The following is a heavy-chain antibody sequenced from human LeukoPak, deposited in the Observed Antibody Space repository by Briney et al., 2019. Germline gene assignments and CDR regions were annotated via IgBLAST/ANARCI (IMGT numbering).Heavy chain of an antibody. Sequence: GGSLRLSCTASGFTFGDYAMSWVRQAPGKGLEWVGFIRSKAYGWTTEYAASVKGRFTITRDDSKSIAYLQMNSLKTEDTAVYYCRSSSWSFDYWGQGTLVTVSS. D-gene: IGHD6-13*01. J-gene: IGHJ4*02. V-gene: IGHV3-49*04. CDR2: IRSKAYGWTT. CDR3: RSSSWSFDY. CDR1: GFTFGDYA.